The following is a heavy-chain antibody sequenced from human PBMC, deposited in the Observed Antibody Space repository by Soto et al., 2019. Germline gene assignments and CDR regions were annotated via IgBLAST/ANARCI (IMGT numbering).Heavy chain of an antibody. CDR2: IIPILGIA. CDR3: AREVRYYGSGSQHYFDY. Sequence: QVQLVQSGAEVKKPGSSVKVSCKASGGTFSSYTISWVRQAPGQGLEWMGRIIPILGIANYAQKFQGRVTITADKSTSTADMELSSLRSEDTAVYYCAREVRYYGSGSQHYFDYWGQGTLVTVSS. J-gene: IGHJ4*02. V-gene: IGHV1-69*08. D-gene: IGHD3-10*01. CDR1: GGTFSSYT.